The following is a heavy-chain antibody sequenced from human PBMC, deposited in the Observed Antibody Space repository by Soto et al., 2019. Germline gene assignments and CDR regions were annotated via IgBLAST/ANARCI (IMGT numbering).Heavy chain of an antibody. V-gene: IGHV4-34*01. Sequence: QVQLQQWGAGLLKPSETLSLTCAVYGGSISDYYWSWIRQPPGKGLEWIGEIDQSGTTNYNPSLKSRAPISVDTSKKQFSLKLSSVTAADTAAYYCAREVYVWGSYRYARDAFDIWGRGTMVTVSS. D-gene: IGHD3-16*02. J-gene: IGHJ3*02. CDR1: GGSISDYY. CDR2: IDQSGTT. CDR3: AREVYVWGSYRYARDAFDI.